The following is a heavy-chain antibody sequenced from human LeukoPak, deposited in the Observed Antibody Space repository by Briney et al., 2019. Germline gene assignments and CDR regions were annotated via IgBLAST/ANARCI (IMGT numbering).Heavy chain of an antibody. CDR3: ARARNEYYFDY. CDR1: GDSISSNY. J-gene: IGHJ4*02. CDR2: LYYSGST. Sequence: SETLSLTCTVSGDSISSNYWTWIRQPPGKGLECIGYLYYSGSTNYNPSLKSRVTISVDTSKNQFSLKLSSVTAADTAVYYCARARNEYYFDYWGQGTLVTDSS. V-gene: IGHV4-59*01. D-gene: IGHD2-8*01.